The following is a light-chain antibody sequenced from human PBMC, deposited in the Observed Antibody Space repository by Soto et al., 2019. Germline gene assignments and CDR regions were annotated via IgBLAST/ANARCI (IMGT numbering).Light chain of an antibody. CDR1: QSIGSY. CDR3: QQRSTWPPFS. J-gene: IGKJ3*01. V-gene: IGKV3-11*01. CDR2: DAS. Sequence: EIVLTQSPATLSLSLGERSTLSFMSSQSIGSYLAWYQHKLGQPPRLLIYDASNRATGIPVRFSGSGSGTDFTLTISSLEPEDFAVYYCQQRSTWPPFSFGPGTKVDIK.